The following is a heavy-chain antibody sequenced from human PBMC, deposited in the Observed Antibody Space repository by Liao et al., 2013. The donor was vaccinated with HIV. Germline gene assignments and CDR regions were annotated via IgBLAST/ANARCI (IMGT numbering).Heavy chain of an antibody. Sequence: QVQLQESGPGLVKPSQTLSLTCSVSGGSITSGSYYWGWIRQPAGKGLEWIGRIFPSGYTNYNPSLKSRVTISVDTSKNLFSLKLSSVTAADTAVYYCARHIAGSDHYYYFHMDVWGERTDGHRLL. D-gene: IGHD2-21*01. J-gene: IGHJ6*03. V-gene: IGHV4-61*02. CDR1: GGSITSGSYY. CDR3: ARHIAGSDHYYYFHMDV. CDR2: IFPSGYT.